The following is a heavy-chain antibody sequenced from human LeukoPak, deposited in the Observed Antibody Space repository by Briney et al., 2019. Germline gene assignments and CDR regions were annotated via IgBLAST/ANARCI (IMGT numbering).Heavy chain of an antibody. D-gene: IGHD3-22*01. CDR2: IYSGGST. CDR3: ARERMYYYDSSGTDY. V-gene: IGHV3-66*01. Sequence: GGSLRLSCAASGFTVSSNYMSWVRQAPGKGLEWVSVIYSGGSTYYADSVKGRFTISRDNSKNTLYLQMNSLRAEDTAVYYCARERMYYYDSSGTDYWGQGTLVTVSS. J-gene: IGHJ4*02. CDR1: GFTVSSNY.